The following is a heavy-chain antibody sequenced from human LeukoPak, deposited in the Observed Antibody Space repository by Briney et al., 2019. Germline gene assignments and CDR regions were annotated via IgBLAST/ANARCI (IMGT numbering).Heavy chain of an antibody. CDR2: IKQDGSEK. CDR3: ARRAALDI. J-gene: IGHJ3*02. V-gene: IGHV3-7*03. Sequence: GGSLRLSCAVSGFTFSSYWMSWVRQAPGKGLEWVANIKQDGSEKYYVDSVKGRFTVSRDNAKNSLYPQMNSLRAEDTAVYYCARRAALDIWGQGTMVTVSS. CDR1: GFTFSSYW.